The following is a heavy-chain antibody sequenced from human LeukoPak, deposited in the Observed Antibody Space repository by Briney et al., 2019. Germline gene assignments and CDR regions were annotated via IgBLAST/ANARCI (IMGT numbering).Heavy chain of an antibody. V-gene: IGHV1-69*05. D-gene: IGHD6-13*01. CDR3: ARDSVEGSSWYGYYYYYYMDV. Sequence: SVKVSCKASGGAFSSYAISWVRQAPGQGLEWMGGIIPIFGTANYAQKFQGRVTITTDESTSTAYMELSSLRSEDTAVYYCARDSVEGSSWYGYYYYYYMDVWGKGTTVTVSS. J-gene: IGHJ6*03. CDR2: IIPIFGTA. CDR1: GGAFSSYA.